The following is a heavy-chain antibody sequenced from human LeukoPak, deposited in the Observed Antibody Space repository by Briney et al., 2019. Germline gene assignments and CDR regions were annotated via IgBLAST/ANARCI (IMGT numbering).Heavy chain of an antibody. J-gene: IGHJ4*02. D-gene: IGHD3-9*01. CDR1: GDSISGSSYY. V-gene: IGHV4-39*01. Sequence: PSETLSLTCTVSGDSISGSSYYWGWIRQSPGKGLEWIGRIYYSGTTYYNPSLKSRVSISVDTSKNQFSLKLTSVTAADTAVYYCARGFYDILTGHPKNFDYWGQGTLVTVSS. CDR3: ARGFYDILTGHPKNFDY. CDR2: IYYSGTT.